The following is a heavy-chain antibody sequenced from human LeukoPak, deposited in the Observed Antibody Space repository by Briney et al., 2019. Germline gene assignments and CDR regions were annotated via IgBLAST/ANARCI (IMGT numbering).Heavy chain of an antibody. CDR1: GGSISSSRFY. CDR2: IYYSGST. CDR3: ARHVSSDLRIVVVTSDWYFDR. J-gene: IGHJ2*01. V-gene: IGHV4-39*01. Sequence: SETLSLTCIVSGGSISSSRFYWGWVRQPPGKGLEWIGTIYYSGSTYYNPSLKSRVTISADTSKNQFSLNLSSVTAADTGVYYCARHVSSDLRIVVVTSDWYFDRWGRGTLVTVSS. D-gene: IGHD2-21*02.